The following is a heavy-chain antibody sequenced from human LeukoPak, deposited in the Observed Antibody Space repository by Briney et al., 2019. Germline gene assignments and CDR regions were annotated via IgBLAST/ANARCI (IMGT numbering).Heavy chain of an antibody. CDR2: INPNSGGT. CDR1: GYTFTGYY. J-gene: IGHJ4*02. D-gene: IGHD3-22*01. Sequence: ASVKVSCKASGYTFTGYYMHWVRQAPGQGLEWMGWINPNSGGTNYAQKFQGRVTMTRDTSISTAYMELSRPRSDDTAVYYCARDKRLLGYYYDSSGYGYWGQGTLVTVSS. V-gene: IGHV1-2*02. CDR3: ARDKRLLGYYYDSSGYGY.